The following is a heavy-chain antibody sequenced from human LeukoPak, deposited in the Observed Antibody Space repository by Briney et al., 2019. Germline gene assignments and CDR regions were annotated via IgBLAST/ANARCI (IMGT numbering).Heavy chain of an antibody. D-gene: IGHD3-16*02. CDR2: ISSSSSTI. J-gene: IGHJ4*03. CDR1: GFTFSSYS. CDR3: ARQFMGVGGFYRNYVES. V-gene: IGHV3-48*01. Sequence: GGSLRLSCAASGFTFSSYSMNWVRRAPGKGLEWVSYISSSSSTIYYADSVKGRFTISRDNAKNSLYLQMNSLRAEDTAVYYWARQFMGVGGFYRNYVESWGHRALVTVS.